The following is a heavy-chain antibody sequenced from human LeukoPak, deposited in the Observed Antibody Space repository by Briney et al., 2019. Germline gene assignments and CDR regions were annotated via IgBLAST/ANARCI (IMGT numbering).Heavy chain of an antibody. Sequence: SETLSLTCTVSGGSISSYYWSWIRQPPEKGLEWIGYIYYSGSTNYNPSLKSRVTISVDTSKNQFSLKLSSVTAADTAVYYCARYRSTRSFDYWGQGTLVTVSS. CDR2: IYYSGST. D-gene: IGHD5/OR15-5a*01. CDR1: GGSISSYY. J-gene: IGHJ4*02. CDR3: ARYRSTRSFDY. V-gene: IGHV4-59*01.